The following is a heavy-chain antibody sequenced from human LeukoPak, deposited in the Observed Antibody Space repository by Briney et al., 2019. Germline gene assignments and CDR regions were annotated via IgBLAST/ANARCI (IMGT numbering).Heavy chain of an antibody. CDR1: GYTFSNYG. Sequence: ASGKVSCKASGYTFSNYGITWVRDAPGQGFGWKGWSSGFDGHTHIAQQVQGRVMLTTDTSTTTAYRELSRLRSDDTAVYFCARVHYDSSGLLDPWGQGTLVTVSS. CDR2: SSGFDGHT. V-gene: IGHV1-18*04. D-gene: IGHD3-22*01. J-gene: IGHJ5*02. CDR3: ARVHYDSSGLLDP.